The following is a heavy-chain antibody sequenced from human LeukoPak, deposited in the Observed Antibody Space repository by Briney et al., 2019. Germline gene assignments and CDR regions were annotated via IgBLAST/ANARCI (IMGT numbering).Heavy chain of an antibody. Sequence: GGSLRLSCAASGFTFSSYAMSWVRQSPGKGLEWVSTISGSGTNTYYADSVKGRFTISRDNSKNTVYLQMNSLRAEDTAVYYCAKDRVPDSGWDIDFWGQGTLVTVSS. CDR1: GFTFSSYA. J-gene: IGHJ4*02. V-gene: IGHV3-23*01. D-gene: IGHD6-19*01. CDR3: AKDRVPDSGWDIDF. CDR2: ISGSGTNT.